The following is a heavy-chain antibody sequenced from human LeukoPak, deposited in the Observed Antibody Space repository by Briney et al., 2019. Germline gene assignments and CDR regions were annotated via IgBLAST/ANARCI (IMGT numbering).Heavy chain of an antibody. CDR2: IYYSGST. Sequence: PSETLSLTCTVSGGSISSSSYYWGWIRQPPGKGLEWIGSIYYSGSTYYNPSLKSRVTISVDTSKNQFSLKLSSVTAADTAVYYCARRPLYCSSTSCSGFDPWCQGTLVTVSS. CDR1: GGSISSSSYY. V-gene: IGHV4-39*01. D-gene: IGHD2-2*01. CDR3: ARRPLYCSSTSCSGFDP. J-gene: IGHJ5*02.